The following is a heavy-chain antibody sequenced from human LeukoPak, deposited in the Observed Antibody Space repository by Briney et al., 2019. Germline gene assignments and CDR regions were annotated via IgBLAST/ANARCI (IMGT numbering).Heavy chain of an antibody. Sequence: GGSLRLSCAASGFTFSGYWMSWVRQAPGKGLEWVANIKQDGSEKYYVDSVKGRFTISRDNAKNSLYLQMNSLRAEDTAVYYCARVMELRFLEWSLGGFDYWGQGTLVTVSS. CDR3: ARVMELRFLEWSLGGFDY. J-gene: IGHJ4*02. CDR1: GFTFSGYW. V-gene: IGHV3-7*01. D-gene: IGHD3-3*01. CDR2: IKQDGSEK.